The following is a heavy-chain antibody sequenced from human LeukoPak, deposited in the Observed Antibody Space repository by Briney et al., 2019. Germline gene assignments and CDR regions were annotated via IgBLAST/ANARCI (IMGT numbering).Heavy chain of an antibody. CDR3: ASNIMGYQLLVFDY. J-gene: IGHJ4*02. CDR1: GFTFSRYW. D-gene: IGHD2-2*01. CDR2: MKQDGSEK. V-gene: IGHV3-7*03. Sequence: PGGSLRLSCAASGFTFSRYWISWVRQAPGKGLEWVATMKQDGSEKYYVDSVKGRFTISRDNAKNSLYLQMNSLRVEDTAVYYCASNIMGYQLLVFDYWGQGTLVTVSS.